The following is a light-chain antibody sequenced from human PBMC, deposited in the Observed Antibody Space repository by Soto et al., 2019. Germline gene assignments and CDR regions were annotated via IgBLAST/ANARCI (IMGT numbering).Light chain of an antibody. J-gene: IGLJ2*01. CDR2: RNN. CDR1: SSNIVSNY. CDR3: AAWDDSLSGPVV. Sequence: QSVLTQPPSASGTPGQRVTISCSGSSSNIVSNYVYWYQQLPGTAPKLLIYRNNQRPSGVPDRFSGSKSGTSASLAISGLRSEDEADYYCAAWDDSLSGPVVFGGGTKVTVL. V-gene: IGLV1-47*01.